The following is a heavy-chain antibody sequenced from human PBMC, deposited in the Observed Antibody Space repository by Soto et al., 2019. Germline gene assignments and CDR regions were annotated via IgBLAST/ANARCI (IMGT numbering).Heavy chain of an antibody. J-gene: IGHJ4*02. D-gene: IGHD1-20*01. CDR2: INAKSGNT. CDR1: GYTVSDYG. CDR3: ARGGLRWITRTTFINYYFDY. Sequence: QVQLLQSGAEVKKPGASVKVSCKASGYTVSDYGLNWVRQAPGQGLEWMGRINAKSGNTNYAQRFQDRVTMTTDTSTSTAYIEVRGLRSDDTAIYYCARGGLRWITRTTFINYYFDYWGQGTLVSASS. V-gene: IGHV1-18*01.